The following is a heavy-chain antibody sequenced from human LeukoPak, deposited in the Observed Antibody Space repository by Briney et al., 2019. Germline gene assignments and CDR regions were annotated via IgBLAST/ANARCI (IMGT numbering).Heavy chain of an antibody. V-gene: IGHV1-46*01. CDR2: INASGGST. CDR3: ARDLIAAAGTTWFDP. J-gene: IGHJ5*02. CDR1: GYRFASYY. D-gene: IGHD6-13*01. Sequence: ASVKVSCTASGYRFASYYMHWVRQAPGQGLEWMGIINASGGSTTYAQKFQGRVTMTRDTSTSTVYMELSSLRSEDTAVYYCARDLIAAAGTTWFDPWGQGTLVTVSS.